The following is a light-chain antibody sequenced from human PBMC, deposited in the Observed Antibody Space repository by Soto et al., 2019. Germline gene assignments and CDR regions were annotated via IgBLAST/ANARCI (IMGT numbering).Light chain of an antibody. CDR1: QSISSW. V-gene: IGKV1-5*03. J-gene: IGKJ1*01. CDR3: QQYNSYSRT. Sequence: DITMSQSPATLSASVGDRVTIHCRASQSISSWLAWYQQKPGKAPKLLIYKASSLESGVPSRFSGSGSGTEFTLTISSLQPEDFAAYYCQQYNSYSRTFGQGTKVAIK. CDR2: KAS.